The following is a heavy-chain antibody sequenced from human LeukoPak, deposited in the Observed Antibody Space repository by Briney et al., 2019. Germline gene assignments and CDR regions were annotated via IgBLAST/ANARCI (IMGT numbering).Heavy chain of an antibody. J-gene: IGHJ6*02. CDR2: IYYSGST. V-gene: IGHV4-39*07. Sequence: SETLSLTSTVSGGSISSSSYYWGWIRQPPGKGLEWIGSIYYSGSTYYNPSLKSRVTISVDTSKNQFSLKLSSVTAADTAVYYCARVPLLWFGELNGMDVWGQGTTVTVSS. D-gene: IGHD3-10*01. CDR1: GGSISSSSYY. CDR3: ARVPLLWFGELNGMDV.